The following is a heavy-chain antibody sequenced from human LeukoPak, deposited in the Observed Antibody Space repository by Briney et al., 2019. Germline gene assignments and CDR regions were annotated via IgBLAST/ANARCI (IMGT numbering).Heavy chain of an antibody. CDR1: GGTFSSYA. Sequence: SVKVSCKASGGTFSSYAVSWVRQAPGQGLEWMGGIIPIFGTTNYAQKFQGRVTITADKSTSTAYMELSSLRSEDTAVYYCARGDYGDYGRAFDIWGQGTMVTVSS. D-gene: IGHD4-17*01. CDR3: ARGDYGDYGRAFDI. J-gene: IGHJ3*02. V-gene: IGHV1-69*06. CDR2: IIPIFGTT.